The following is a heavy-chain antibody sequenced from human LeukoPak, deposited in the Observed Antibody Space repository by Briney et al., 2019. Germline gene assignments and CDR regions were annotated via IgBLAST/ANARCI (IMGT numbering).Heavy chain of an antibody. V-gene: IGHV4-59*01. Sequence: NPSETLSLTCTVSGGSLSSYYWSWIRQPPGKGLEWIGYIYYSGSTNYNPSLKSRVTISVDTSKNQFSLKLSSVTAADTAVYYCASYDILTGSLDSWGQGTLVTVSS. J-gene: IGHJ4*02. CDR2: IYYSGST. CDR3: ASYDILTGSLDS. CDR1: GGSLSSYY. D-gene: IGHD3-9*01.